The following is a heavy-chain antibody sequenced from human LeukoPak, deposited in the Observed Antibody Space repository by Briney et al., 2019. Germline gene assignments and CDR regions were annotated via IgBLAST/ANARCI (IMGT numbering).Heavy chain of an antibody. CDR2: IYYSGST. V-gene: IGHV4-61*05. D-gene: IGHD1-26*01. J-gene: IGHJ3*02. CDR3: ARHQWVPAFDI. CDR1: GGSISSKTYF. Sequence: SETLSLTCSVSGGSISSKTYFWGWIRQPPGKGLEWIGYIYYSGSTNYNPSLKSRVTISIDTSKNQFSLKLSSVTAADTAVYYCARHQWVPAFDIWGQGTMVTVSS.